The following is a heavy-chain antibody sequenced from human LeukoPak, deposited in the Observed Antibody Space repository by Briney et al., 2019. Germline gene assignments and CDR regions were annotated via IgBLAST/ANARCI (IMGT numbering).Heavy chain of an antibody. J-gene: IGHJ5*02. CDR3: AAQSVIAVAGTFDP. V-gene: IGHV1-24*01. CDR2: FDPEDGET. D-gene: IGHD6-19*01. Sequence: PGGSLRLSCAASGFTFSSYNMHWVRQAPGKGLEWMGGFDPEDGETIYAQKFQGRVTMTEDTSTDTAYMELSSLRSEDTAVYYCAAQSVIAVAGTFDPWGQGTLVTVSS. CDR1: GFTFSSYN.